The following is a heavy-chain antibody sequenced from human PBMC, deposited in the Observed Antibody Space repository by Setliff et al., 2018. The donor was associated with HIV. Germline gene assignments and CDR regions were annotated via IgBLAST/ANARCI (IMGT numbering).Heavy chain of an antibody. CDR3: ARGHLDYNYWEDILGNWFDP. J-gene: IGHJ5*02. D-gene: IGHD3-9*01. Sequence: ASVKVSCKASGYTFTNSDINWVRQAPGQGLEWMGWMNPKSGNTGYAQKFQGRVTMTSNTFIGTAYMELSSLTSEDTAVHYCARGHLDYNYWEDILGNWFDPWGQGTLVTVSS. CDR1: GYTFTNSD. CDR2: MNPKSGNT. V-gene: IGHV1-8*02.